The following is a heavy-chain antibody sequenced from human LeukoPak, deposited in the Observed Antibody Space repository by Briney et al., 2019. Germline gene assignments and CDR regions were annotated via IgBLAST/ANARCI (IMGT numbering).Heavy chain of an antibody. J-gene: IGHJ4*02. V-gene: IGHV3-30*04. D-gene: IGHD3-22*01. CDR1: GFTFSSYV. CDR2: ISYDGSNE. CDR3: ARRGYYYDSSGYYLGGFDY. Sequence: GGSLRLSCAASGFTFSSYVMHWVRQAPGKGLEWVAIISYDGSNEYYADSVKGRFTISRDNSKNTLYLQMNSLRAEDTAVYYCARRGYYYDSSGYYLGGFDYWGQGTLVTVSS.